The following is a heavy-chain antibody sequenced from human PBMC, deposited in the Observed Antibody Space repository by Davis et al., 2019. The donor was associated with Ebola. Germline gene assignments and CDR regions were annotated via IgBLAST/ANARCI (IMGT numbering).Heavy chain of an antibody. J-gene: IGHJ4*02. V-gene: IGHV1-46*01. Sequence: MPGGSLRLSCAASGFTFSSYGMHWVRQAPGQGLEWMGIINPSGGSTSYAQKFQGRVTITADKSTSTAYMELSSLRYEDTAVYYCWLLELYRDSWGQGTLVTVSS. CDR3: WLLELYRDS. CDR1: GFTFSSYG. CDR2: INPSGGST. D-gene: IGHD3-9*01.